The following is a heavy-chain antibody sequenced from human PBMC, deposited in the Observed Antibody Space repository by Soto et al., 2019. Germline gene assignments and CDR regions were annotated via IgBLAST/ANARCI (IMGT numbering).Heavy chain of an antibody. CDR3: ARELDPYYGGNSLSLDY. D-gene: IGHD4-17*01. CDR1: GGIFSTYG. J-gene: IGHJ4*02. V-gene: IGHV1-69*13. CDR2: IIPKFGTT. Sequence: SVKVSCTASGGIFSTYGINWVRLAPGQGLEWMGGIIPKFGTTNYAQKFRGRVTITADESTNTAYMELNYLRSEDTAVYFCARELDPYYGGNSLSLDYWGQGTLVTVSS.